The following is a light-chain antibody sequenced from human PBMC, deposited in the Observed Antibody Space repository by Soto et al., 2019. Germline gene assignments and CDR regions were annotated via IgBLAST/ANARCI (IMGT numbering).Light chain of an antibody. CDR3: QQTSYTPFT. CDR2: AAS. J-gene: IGKJ4*01. V-gene: IGKV1-39*01. CDR1: QNIYSY. Sequence: DIQMTQSPSSLSASVGDRVTITCRASQNIYSYLNWYQQKSGKAPKLLIYAASSLQSGIPSRFSGSESGTQFTLTISSLQPEDFATYYCQQTSYTPFTFGGGTKVEIK.